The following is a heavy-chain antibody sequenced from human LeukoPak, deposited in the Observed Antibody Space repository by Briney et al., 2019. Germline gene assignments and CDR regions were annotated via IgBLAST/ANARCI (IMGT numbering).Heavy chain of an antibody. D-gene: IGHD3-22*01. CDR3: AKDGFERGDDTDYMDV. V-gene: IGHV4-39*07. CDR2: IYSSGGT. Sequence: SETLSLTCIVSGASIRSSTYYWGWIRQPPEKGLEWIGNIYSSGGTYYNPSLKSRLTMSIDTSKNQFSLNLSSVTAADTAVYYCAKDGFERGDDTDYMDVWGKGTTVTVSS. CDR1: GASIRSSTYY. J-gene: IGHJ6*03.